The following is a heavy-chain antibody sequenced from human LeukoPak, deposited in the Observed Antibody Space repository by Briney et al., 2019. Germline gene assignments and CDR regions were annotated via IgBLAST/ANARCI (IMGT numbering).Heavy chain of an antibody. Sequence: GGSLRLSCAASGFTVSSNYMSWVRQAPGKGLEWVSVIYSGGSTYYADSVKGRFTISRDNSKNTLYLQMNSLRAEDTAVYYCAKDARGYCTGGVCYIGYFDYWGQGTLVTVSS. D-gene: IGHD2-8*02. V-gene: IGHV3-66*01. CDR2: IYSGGST. CDR1: GFTVSSNY. CDR3: AKDARGYCTGGVCYIGYFDY. J-gene: IGHJ4*02.